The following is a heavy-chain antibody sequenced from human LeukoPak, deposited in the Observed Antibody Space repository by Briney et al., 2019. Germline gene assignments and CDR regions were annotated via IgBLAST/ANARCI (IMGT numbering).Heavy chain of an antibody. V-gene: IGHV3-30-3*01. Sequence: GGSLRLSCAASGFTFSSYAMHWVRQAPGKGLAWVAVISYDGSNKYYADSVKGRFTISRDNSKNTLYLQMNSLRAEDTAVYYCASLIDYWGQGTLVTVSS. CDR3: ASLIDY. J-gene: IGHJ4*02. CDR1: GFTFSSYA. CDR2: ISYDGSNK.